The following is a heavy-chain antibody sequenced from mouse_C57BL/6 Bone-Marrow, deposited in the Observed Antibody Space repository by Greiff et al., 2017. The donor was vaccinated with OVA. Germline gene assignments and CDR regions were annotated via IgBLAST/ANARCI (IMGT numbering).Heavy chain of an antibody. CDR1: GYTFTSYW. J-gene: IGHJ4*01. CDR2: IYPGSGST. V-gene: IGHV1-55*01. CDR3: ARWGDYDVPYAMDY. D-gene: IGHD2-4*01. Sequence: QVQLQQSGAELVKPGASVKMSCKASGYTFTSYWITWVKQRPGQGLEWIGDIYPGSGSTNYNEKFKSKATLTVDTSSSTAYMQLSSLTSEDSAVYYCARWGDYDVPYAMDYWGQGTSVTVSS.